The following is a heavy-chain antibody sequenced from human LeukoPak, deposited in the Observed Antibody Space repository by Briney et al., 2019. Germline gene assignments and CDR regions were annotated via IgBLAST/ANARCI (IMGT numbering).Heavy chain of an antibody. J-gene: IGHJ4*02. Sequence: GMSLRLSCAASGFTFRSYGMHWVRQAQGKGLEWVAVIWSDGSQQHYADSVKGRFTISRDNSKNTLYLQMNSLRVDDTAVYYCARSSDSSDLGYWGQGTLVAVSS. D-gene: IGHD6-25*01. CDR1: GFTFRSYG. CDR2: IWSDGSQQ. V-gene: IGHV3-33*01. CDR3: ARSSDSSDLGY.